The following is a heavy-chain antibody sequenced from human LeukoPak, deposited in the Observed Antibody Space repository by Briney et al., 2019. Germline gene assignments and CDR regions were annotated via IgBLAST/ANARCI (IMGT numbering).Heavy chain of an antibody. CDR2: ISGDGGST. CDR3: TKAPRTGATFTNEYFQH. J-gene: IGHJ1*01. D-gene: IGHD1-26*01. CDR1: GFTFDDYA. V-gene: IGHV3-43*02. Sequence: PGGSLRLSCAASGFTFDDYAMHWVRQAPGKGLEWVSLISGDGGSTYYADSVKGRFTISRDNSKNSLYLQMNSLRTEDTALYYCTKAPRTGATFTNEYFQHYGYCPQVIVSS.